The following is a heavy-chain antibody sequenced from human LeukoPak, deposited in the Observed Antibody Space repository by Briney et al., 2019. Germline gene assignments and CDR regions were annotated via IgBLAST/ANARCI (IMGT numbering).Heavy chain of an antibody. CDR2: ISAYNGNT. D-gene: IGHD2-2*01. CDR3: ARVEAYCSRTSCHDY. J-gene: IGHJ4*02. CDR1: GYTFTSYG. V-gene: IGHV1-18*01. Sequence: ASVNVSCKASGYTFTSYGISWVRQAPEQGLEWMGWISAYNGNTDYAQKFQGRVTMTTDTSTSTAYMELRSLKSDDTAVYYCARVEAYCSRTSCHDYWGLGTLVTVSS.